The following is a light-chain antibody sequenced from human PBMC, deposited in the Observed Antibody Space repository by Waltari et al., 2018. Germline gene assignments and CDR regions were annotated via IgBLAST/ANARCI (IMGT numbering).Light chain of an antibody. J-gene: IGKJ3*01. CDR1: QDIGNR. V-gene: IGKV1-12*01. CDR2: GTS. Sequence: TQSPSPVSASVGDRVIITCRASQDIGNRLAWYQQKPGKAPNLLIYGTSSLQTGVPSRFSGSGSGTEFTLTISSLQPEDFGTYYCQQGNSFPITFGPGTKVEIK. CDR3: QQGNSFPIT.